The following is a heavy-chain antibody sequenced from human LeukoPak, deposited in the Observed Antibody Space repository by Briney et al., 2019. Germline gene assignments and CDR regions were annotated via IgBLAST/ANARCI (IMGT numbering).Heavy chain of an antibody. D-gene: IGHD2-8*01. J-gene: IGHJ4*02. V-gene: IGHV3-21*01. CDR3: ARDFGVIASTGGIDY. CDR2: ISDSGSHI. Sequence: GGSLRLSCAASGFTFNAYTMKWVRQAPGKGLEWVSSISDSGSHIFYADSVKGRFTTSRDNAKNSLYLQMNSLRAEDTAVYYCARDFGVIASTGGIDYWGQGTLVTVSS. CDR1: GFTFNAYT.